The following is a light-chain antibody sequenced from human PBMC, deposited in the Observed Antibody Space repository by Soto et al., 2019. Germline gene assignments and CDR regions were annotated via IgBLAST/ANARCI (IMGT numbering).Light chain of an antibody. J-gene: IGLJ3*02. CDR1: SSNIGAPYD. V-gene: IGLV1-40*01. CDR3: QSYDSSLSASV. CDR2: GNS. Sequence: QSVLTQPPSVSGAPGQRVTISCTGSSSNIGAPYDVHWYQQLPGTAPKLLIYGNSNRPSGVPDRFSGSKSGTSASLAITGLQAEDEADYYCQSYDSSLSASVFGGGTKVTVL.